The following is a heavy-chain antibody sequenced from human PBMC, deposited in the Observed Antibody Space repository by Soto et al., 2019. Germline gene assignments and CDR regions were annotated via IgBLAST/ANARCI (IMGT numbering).Heavy chain of an antibody. V-gene: IGHV3-53*05. CDR2: IYSGGST. J-gene: IGHJ6*02. CDR3: ARPHDYSSFYYALDV. Sequence: PGGSLRLSCAASGFTVSSTYMSCVRQAPGKGLEWVSVIYSGGSTYYADSVKGRFTISRDNSKNTLYLQMNSLRAEDTAVYYCARPHDYSSFYYALDVWGQGTTVTVSS. D-gene: IGHD4-4*01. CDR1: GFTVSSTY.